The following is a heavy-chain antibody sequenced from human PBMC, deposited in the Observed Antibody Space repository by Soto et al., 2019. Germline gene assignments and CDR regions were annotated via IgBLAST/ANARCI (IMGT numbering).Heavy chain of an antibody. CDR2: IDPSDSYT. V-gene: IGHV5-10-1*01. D-gene: IGHD2-15*01. J-gene: IGHJ6*02. CDR1: GYSFTSYW. CDR3: ARHPVVVVAADYYYYGMDV. Sequence: GESLKISCKGSGYSFTSYWISWVRQMPGKGLEWMGRIDPSDSYTNYSPSFQGHVTISADKSISTAYLQWSSLKASDTAMYYCARHPVVVVAADYYYYGMDVWGQGTTVTVSS.